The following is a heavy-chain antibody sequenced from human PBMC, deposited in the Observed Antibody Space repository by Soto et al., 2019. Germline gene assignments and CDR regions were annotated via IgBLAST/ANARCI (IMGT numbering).Heavy chain of an antibody. CDR1: GFTFTRSA. J-gene: IGHJ5*02. D-gene: IGHD3-22*01. CDR2: IVVGSGNT. V-gene: IGHV1-58*01. CDR3: AAWKTMIVVDNWFDP. Sequence: ASVKVSCKASGFTFTRSAVQWVRQARGQRLEWIGWIVVGSGNTNYAQKFQERVTITRDMSTSTAYMELSSLRSEDTAVYYCAAWKTMIVVDNWFDPWGQGTLVTVSS.